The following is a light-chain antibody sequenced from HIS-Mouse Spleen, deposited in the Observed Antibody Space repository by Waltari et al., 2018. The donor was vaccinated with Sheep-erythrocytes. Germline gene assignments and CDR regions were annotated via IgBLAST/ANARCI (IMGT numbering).Light chain of an antibody. Sequence: QSALTQPRSVSASPGQSVTISCTGPSSDVGGYNYVSWYQQHPGKAPQLMIYEVSKRPSGVPDRFSGSKSGNTASLTISGLQAEDEAAYYCCSYAGSYNYVFGTGTKVTVL. J-gene: IGLJ1*01. CDR1: SSDVGGYNY. CDR3: CSYAGSYNYV. V-gene: IGLV2-11*01. CDR2: EVS.